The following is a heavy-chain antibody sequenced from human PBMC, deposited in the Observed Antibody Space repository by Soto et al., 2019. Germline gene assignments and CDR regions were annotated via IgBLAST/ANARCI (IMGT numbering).Heavy chain of an antibody. V-gene: IGHV3-30*18. D-gene: IGHD4-17*01. CDR2: ISYDGSNK. CDR1: GFTFSNYG. CDR3: AKDHLPTTVTTPWFEP. Sequence: QVQLVGSGGGVVQPGRSLRLSCAASGFTFSNYGMHWVRQAPGKGLEWVAVISYDGSNKYYADSVKGRFTISRDNAENTLYLQMDSLRAEDTDVYYCAKDHLPTTVTTPWFEPWGQGTLVTVSS. J-gene: IGHJ5*02.